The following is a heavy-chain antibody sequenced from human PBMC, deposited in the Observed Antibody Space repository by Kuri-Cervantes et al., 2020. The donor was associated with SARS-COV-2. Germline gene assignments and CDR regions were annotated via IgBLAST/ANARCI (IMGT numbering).Heavy chain of an antibody. CDR1: GFTFDDYA. J-gene: IGHJ3*02. CDR3: AKARAAAGAFDI. Sequence: SLKISCAASGFTFDDYAMHWVRQAPGKGLEWVSGFSWNSGSIGYADSVKGRFTISRDNAKNSLYLQMNSLRAEDMASYYCAKARAAAGAFDIWGQGTMVTVSS. D-gene: IGHD6-13*01. CDR2: FSWNSGSI. V-gene: IGHV3-9*03.